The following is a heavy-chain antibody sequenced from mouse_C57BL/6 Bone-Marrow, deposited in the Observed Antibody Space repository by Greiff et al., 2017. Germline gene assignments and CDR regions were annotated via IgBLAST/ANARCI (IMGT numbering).Heavy chain of an antibody. D-gene: IGHD1-1*01. J-gene: IGHJ1*03. CDR1: GFTFSDYG. CDR3: ARAKDYYYGSSFDWYFDV. V-gene: IGHV5-17*01. Sequence: EVQLQESGGGLVKPGGSLKLSCAASGFTFSDYGMHWVRQAPEKGLEWVAYISRGSSTIYYADTVKGRFTISRDNAKNTLFLQMTSLRSEDTAMXYCARAKDYYYGSSFDWYFDVWGTGTTVTVSS. CDR2: ISRGSSTI.